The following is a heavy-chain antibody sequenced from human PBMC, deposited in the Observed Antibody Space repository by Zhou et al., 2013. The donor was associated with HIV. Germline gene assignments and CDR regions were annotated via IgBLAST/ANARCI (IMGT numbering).Heavy chain of an antibody. V-gene: IGHV1-69*05. CDR3: ARIPTTDYYFYYMDV. D-gene: IGHD2-2*01. J-gene: IGHJ6*03. CDR1: GGSLTSYA. CDR2: IIPILGTA. Sequence: QVQLVQSGAEVRKPGSSVKVSCKASGGSLTSYAISWVRQAPGQGLEWMGGIIPILGTANYAQKFQGRVTITTDESTNTAYMELSSLRSEDTAVYYCARIPTTDYYFYYMDVWGKGPRSPSP.